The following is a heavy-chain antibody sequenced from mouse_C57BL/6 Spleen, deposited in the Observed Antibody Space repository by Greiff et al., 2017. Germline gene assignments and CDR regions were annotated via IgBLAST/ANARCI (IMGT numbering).Heavy chain of an antibody. V-gene: IGHV1-54*01. CDR2: INPGSGGT. CDR3: ARSLQLVFMGY. CDR1: GYAFTNYL. Sequence: VQLQQSGAELVRPGTSVKVSCKASGYAFTNYLIAWVKQRPGQGLEWIGVINPGSGGTNYNEKLKGRATLPADKSSSTAYMQLSSLTSEDSAVYFCARSLQLVFMGYWGQGTLVTVSS. D-gene: IGHD4-1*02. J-gene: IGHJ4*01.